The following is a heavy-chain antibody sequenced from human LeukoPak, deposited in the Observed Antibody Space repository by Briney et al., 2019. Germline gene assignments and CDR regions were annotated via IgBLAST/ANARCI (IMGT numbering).Heavy chain of an antibody. D-gene: IGHD6-19*01. CDR3: ARDRGWLVSDY. V-gene: IGHV3-7*03. CDR1: GFIFSTYW. CDR2: IKEDGSEK. Sequence: GGSLRLSCAASGFIFSTYWMGWVRQAPGKGLEWLGNIKEDGSEKYYVDFVKGRFTISRDNAKNSLSLQMNSLRVEDTAVYYCARDRGWLVSDYWGQGTLVTVSS. J-gene: IGHJ4*02.